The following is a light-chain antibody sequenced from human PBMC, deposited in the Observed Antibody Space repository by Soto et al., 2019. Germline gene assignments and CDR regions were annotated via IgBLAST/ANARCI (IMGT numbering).Light chain of an antibody. CDR3: QQHYIHWT. CDR2: DAS. Sequence: DIQVTQSPPTLSASVVDRVTITCRASQNINRLLAWYQQKPRKAPQLLIYDASTLESGVPSRFSGSGSGTEFTLSISSLQTDDFATYYCQQHYIHWTFGQGTKVDIK. CDR1: QNINRL. V-gene: IGKV1-5*01. J-gene: IGKJ1*01.